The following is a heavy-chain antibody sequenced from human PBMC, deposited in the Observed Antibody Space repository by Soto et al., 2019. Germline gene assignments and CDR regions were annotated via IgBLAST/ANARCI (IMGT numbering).Heavy chain of an antibody. J-gene: IGHJ4*02. D-gene: IGHD3-3*01. CDR2: IWYDGSNK. CDR3: ARDSHINYDFWSGDFDY. V-gene: IGHV3-33*01. CDR1: GFTFSSYG. Sequence: GGSLRLSCAASGFTFSSYGMHWVRQAPGKGLEWVAVIWYDGSNKYYADSVKGRFTISRDNSKNTLYLQMNSLRAEDTAVYYCARDSHINYDFWSGDFDYWGQGTLVTVSS.